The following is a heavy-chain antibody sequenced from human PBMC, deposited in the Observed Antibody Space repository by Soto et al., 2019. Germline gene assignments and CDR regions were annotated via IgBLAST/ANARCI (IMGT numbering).Heavy chain of an antibody. J-gene: IGHJ3*02. V-gene: IGHV4-39*01. CDR1: GGSISSSSYY. CDR3: ARQSARPEANWGTFDI. Sequence: SETLSLTCTVSGGSISSSSYYWGWIRQPPGKGLEWIGSIYYSGSTYYNPSLKSRVTISVDTSKNQFSLKLSSVTAADTAVYYCARQSARPEANWGTFDIWGQGTMVTVSS. D-gene: IGHD7-27*01. CDR2: IYYSGST.